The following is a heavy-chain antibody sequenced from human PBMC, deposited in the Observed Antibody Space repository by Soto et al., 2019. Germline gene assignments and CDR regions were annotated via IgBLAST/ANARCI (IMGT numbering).Heavy chain of an antibody. CDR3: ARARLSRSWWFDP. V-gene: IGHV4-61*08. CDR2: ISYSGGT. J-gene: IGHJ5*02. D-gene: IGHD3-10*01. CDR1: GDSVSSSDYY. Sequence: SETLSLTCTVSGDSVSSSDYYWMWIRQPPGKGLEWLGDISYSGGTNHNPSLKSRVSISGDTSKNQFSLKLSSVTAADTAVYYCARARLSRSWWFDPWGQGTLVTVSS.